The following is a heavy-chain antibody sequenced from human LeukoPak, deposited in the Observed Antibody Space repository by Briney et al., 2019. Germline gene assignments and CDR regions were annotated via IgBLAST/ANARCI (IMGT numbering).Heavy chain of an antibody. V-gene: IGHV3-74*03. Sequence: GGSLRLSCVGSGLTISNYWMHWVRQAPGTGLVWVSRIHPDGSITTYADSVKGRFTISRDNTKNTLYLQMNSLRAEDTAVYYCAPQQAFSPYNRFDPWGQGTLVTVSS. J-gene: IGHJ5*02. D-gene: IGHD3-3*02. CDR3: APQQAFSPYNRFDP. CDR2: IHPDGSIT. CDR1: GLTISNYW.